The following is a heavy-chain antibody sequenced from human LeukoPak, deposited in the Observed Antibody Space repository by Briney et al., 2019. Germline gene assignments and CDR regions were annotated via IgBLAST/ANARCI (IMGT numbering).Heavy chain of an antibody. CDR2: ISSSSSTI. D-gene: IGHD3-3*01. J-gene: IGHJ4*02. V-gene: IGHV3-48*01. Sequence: PSETLSLTCTVSRGSISSSSYYWGWIRQPPGKGLEWVSYISSSSSTIYYADSVKGRFTISRDNAKNSLYLQMNSLRAEDTAVYYCARASPGPDFWSGDTEGDYWGQGTLVTVSS. CDR1: RGSISSSS. CDR3: ARASPGPDFWSGDTEGDY.